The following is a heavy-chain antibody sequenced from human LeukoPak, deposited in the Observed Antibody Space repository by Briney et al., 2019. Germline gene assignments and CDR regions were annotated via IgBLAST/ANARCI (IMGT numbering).Heavy chain of an antibody. CDR2: INHSGST. V-gene: IGHV4-34*01. J-gene: IGHJ4*02. Sequence: PSETLSLTCAVYGGSFSGYYWSWIRQPPGKGLEWIGEINHSGSTNYNPSLKGRVTISVDTSKNQFSLKLSSVTAADTAVYYCARYYSSTPPYYFDYWGQGTLVTVSS. CDR1: GGSFSGYY. D-gene: IGHD6-19*01. CDR3: ARYYSSTPPYYFDY.